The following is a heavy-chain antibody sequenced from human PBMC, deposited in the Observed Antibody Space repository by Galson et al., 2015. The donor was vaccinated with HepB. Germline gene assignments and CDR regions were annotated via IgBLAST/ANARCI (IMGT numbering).Heavy chain of an antibody. Sequence: SETLSLTCTVSGGSITGDYWSWIRQPPGKGLEWMGYVHHSGSTNYNASLKSRITIAIETSKTQLSLKLSSVTAADTAVYYCARSSITIFGVIIQGFDTWGQGTLVTVSS. CDR1: GGSITGDY. J-gene: IGHJ4*02. CDR3: ARSSITIFGVIIQGFDT. D-gene: IGHD3-3*01. V-gene: IGHV4-59*08. CDR2: VHHSGST.